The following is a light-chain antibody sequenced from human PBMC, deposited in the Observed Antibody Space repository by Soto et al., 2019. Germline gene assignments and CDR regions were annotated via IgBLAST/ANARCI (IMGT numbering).Light chain of an antibody. J-gene: IGKJ1*01. CDR3: QQYYSTRT. CDR1: QSVLYSSNNKNH. Sequence: DIVMTQSPDSLAVSLGERATINCKSSQSVLYSSNNKNHLGWYQQKPGQPPKLLIYWASTRESGVPDRFSGSGSGTDFTLTISSVQAEDVAVYYCQQYYSTRTFGQGTKVEIK. V-gene: IGKV4-1*01. CDR2: WAS.